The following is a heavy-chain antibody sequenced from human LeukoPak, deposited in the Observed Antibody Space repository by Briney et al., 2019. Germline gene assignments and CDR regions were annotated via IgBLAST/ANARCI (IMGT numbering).Heavy chain of an antibody. CDR1: GFTFSSYA. CDR2: ISGSGGST. D-gene: IGHD6-13*01. J-gene: IGHJ5*02. V-gene: IGHV3-23*01. Sequence: GGSLRLSCAASGFTFSSYAMSWVRQAPGKGLEWVSAISGSGGSTYYADSVKGRFTISRDNSKNTLYLQMNSLRAEDTAVYYCAKDPVSSSWYLWGWFDPWGQGTLVTVSS. CDR3: AKDPVSSSWYLWGWFDP.